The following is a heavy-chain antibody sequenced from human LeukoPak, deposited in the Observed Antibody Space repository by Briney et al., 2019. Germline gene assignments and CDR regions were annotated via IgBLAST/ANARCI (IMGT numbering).Heavy chain of an antibody. D-gene: IGHD3-10*01. CDR2: ISYDGSNK. CDR3: AREVYYGSGGPRLDY. Sequence: GGSLRLFCAASGFTFSSYAMHWVRQAPGKGLEWVADISYDGSNKYYADSVKGRFTISGDNSKNTLYLQMNSLRAEDTAVYYCAREVYYGSGGPRLDYWGQGTLVTVSS. J-gene: IGHJ4*02. V-gene: IGHV3-30*04. CDR1: GFTFSSYA.